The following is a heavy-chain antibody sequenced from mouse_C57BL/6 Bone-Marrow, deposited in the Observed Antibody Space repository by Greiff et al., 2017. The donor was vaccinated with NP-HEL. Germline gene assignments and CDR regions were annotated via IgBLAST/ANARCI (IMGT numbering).Heavy chain of an antibody. CDR2: ISSGGSYT. Sequence: EVKLQESGGDLVKPGGSLKLSCAASGFTFSSYGMSWVRQTPDKRLEWVATISSGGSYTYYPDSVKGRFTISRDNAKNTLYLQMSSLKSEDTAMYYGARHLGDFDYWGQGTTLTVSS. CDR3: ARHLGDFDY. V-gene: IGHV5-6*01. CDR1: GFTFSSYG. D-gene: IGHD4-1*01. J-gene: IGHJ2*01.